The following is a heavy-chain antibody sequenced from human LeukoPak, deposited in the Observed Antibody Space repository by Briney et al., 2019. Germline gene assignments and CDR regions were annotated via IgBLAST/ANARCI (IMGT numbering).Heavy chain of an antibody. V-gene: IGHV4-38-2*02. Sequence: SETLSLTCTVSGYSISSGYYWGWIRQPPGKGLEWIGSIYYSGSTYYNPSLKSRVTISVDTSKNQFSLKLSSVTAADTAVYYCAGTYGDYASFDYWGQGTLVTVSS. CDR1: GYSISSGYY. CDR2: IYYSGST. CDR3: AGTYGDYASFDY. D-gene: IGHD4-17*01. J-gene: IGHJ4*02.